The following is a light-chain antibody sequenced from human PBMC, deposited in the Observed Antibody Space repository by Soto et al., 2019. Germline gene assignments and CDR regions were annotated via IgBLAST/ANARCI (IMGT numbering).Light chain of an antibody. CDR1: QSISSW. CDR3: QQHITSPFT. J-gene: IGKJ3*01. CDR2: KAS. V-gene: IGKV1-5*03. Sequence: DIQMTQSPTTLSASVGDRVTITCRASQSISSWLAWYQQKPGKAPKLLIYKASILESGVPSRFSGSESGTEFTLPISSLQPDDFATYYCQQHITSPFTFGPGTKVDIK.